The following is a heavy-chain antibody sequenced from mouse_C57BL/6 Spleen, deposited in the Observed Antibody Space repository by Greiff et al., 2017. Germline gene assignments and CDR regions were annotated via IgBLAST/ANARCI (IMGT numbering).Heavy chain of an antibody. D-gene: IGHD1-1*01. Sequence: EVMLVESGGGLVKPGGSLKLSCAASGFTFSSYAMSWVRQTPEKGLEWVATISDGGSYTYYPDNVKGRFTISRDNAKNNLYLQMSHLKSEDTAMYYCARAPYYYGSTYFDYWGQGTTLTVSS. CDR2: ISDGGSYT. J-gene: IGHJ2*01. CDR1: GFTFSSYA. CDR3: ARAPYYYGSTYFDY. V-gene: IGHV5-4*03.